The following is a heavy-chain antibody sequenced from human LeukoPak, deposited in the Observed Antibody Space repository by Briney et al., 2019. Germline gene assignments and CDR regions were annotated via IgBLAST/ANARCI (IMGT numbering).Heavy chain of an antibody. Sequence: GGSLRLSCAASGFTFSSYAMHWVRQAPGKGLEWVALISYDGSNKYYADSVKARFIISRDNSKNTVYLQMNSLRAEDTAVYYCAELGITMIGGVWGKGTTATISS. J-gene: IGHJ6*04. CDR1: GFTFSSYA. CDR3: AELGITMIGGV. V-gene: IGHV3-30*04. D-gene: IGHD3-10*02. CDR2: ISYDGSNK.